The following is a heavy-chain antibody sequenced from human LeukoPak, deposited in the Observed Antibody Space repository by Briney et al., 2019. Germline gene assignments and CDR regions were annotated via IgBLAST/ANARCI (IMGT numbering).Heavy chain of an antibody. CDR2: IIPIFGTA. J-gene: IGHJ3*02. Sequence: SVKVSCKASGGTFSSYAISWVRQAPGQGLEWMGGIIPIFGTANYAQKFQGRVTVTADESTSTAHMELSSLRSEDTAVYYCASSKDSSGLSVGAFDIWGQGTMVTVSS. CDR3: ASSKDSSGLSVGAFDI. D-gene: IGHD6-19*01. V-gene: IGHV1-69*01. CDR1: GGTFSSYA.